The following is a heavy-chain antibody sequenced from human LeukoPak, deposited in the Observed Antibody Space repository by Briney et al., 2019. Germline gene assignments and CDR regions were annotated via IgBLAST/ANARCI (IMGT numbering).Heavy chain of an antibody. CDR1: SGSFSGYY. CDR3: ARTLRVQYFDY. V-gene: IGHV4-34*01. Sequence: SETLSLTCAVYSGSFSGYYWSWLRQPPGKGLEWIGEINHSGSTNYNPSLKSRVTISVDTSKNQFSLKLSSVTAADTAVYYCARTLRVQYFDYWGQGTLVTVSS. CDR2: INHSGST. D-gene: IGHD3-16*01. J-gene: IGHJ4*02.